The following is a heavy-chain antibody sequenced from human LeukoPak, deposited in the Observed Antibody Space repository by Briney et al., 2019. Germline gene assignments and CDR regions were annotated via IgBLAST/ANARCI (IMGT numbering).Heavy chain of an antibody. CDR2: IWDDGSNE. CDR1: GFTFSNYG. J-gene: IGHJ6*02. D-gene: IGHD3-9*01. V-gene: IGHV3-33*01. CDR3: ARSDILTGYYDYYYYGMDV. Sequence: GRSLRLSCAASGFTFSNYGMHWVRQAPGKGLEWVAVIWDDGSNEYYADSVKGRFTIFRDNRRNTLYLQMNSLRAEDTAVYYCARSDILTGYYDYYYYGMDVWGQGTTVTVSS.